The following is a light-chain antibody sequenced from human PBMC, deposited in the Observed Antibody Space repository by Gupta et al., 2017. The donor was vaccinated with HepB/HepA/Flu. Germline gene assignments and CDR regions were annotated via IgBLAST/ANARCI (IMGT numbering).Light chain of an antibody. CDR2: VNTDGSH. J-gene: IGLJ2*01. CDR1: SGHSSYA. V-gene: IGLV4-69*01. Sequence: QLVLTQSHSASASLGASVKLTCPLSSGHSSYAIAWHQQQPEKGPQYLMNVNTDGSHSKGDGIPDRFSGSSSGAERYLIISSHQSEDEADYYCQTWGTGPVVFGGGTKVTVL. CDR3: QTWGTGPVV.